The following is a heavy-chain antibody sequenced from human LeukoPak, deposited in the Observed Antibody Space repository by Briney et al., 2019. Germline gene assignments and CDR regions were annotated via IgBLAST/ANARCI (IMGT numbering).Heavy chain of an antibody. CDR3: ARAYPPPLPDF. D-gene: IGHD2-2*01. J-gene: IGHJ4*02. V-gene: IGHV3-23*01. CDR2: ISASGGDT. Sequence: GGSLRLSCVVSGLTFSSYSMSWVRQAPGKGLEWVSGISASGGDTWYPDSVKGRFTVSRDNSKNTLYLQMNSLRAEDTAVYYCARAYPPPLPDFWGQGALVTVSS. CDR1: GLTFSSYS.